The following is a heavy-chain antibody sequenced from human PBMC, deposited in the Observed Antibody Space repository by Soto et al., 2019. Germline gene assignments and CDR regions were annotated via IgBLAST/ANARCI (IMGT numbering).Heavy chain of an antibody. D-gene: IGHD6-13*01. V-gene: IGHV1-3*01. Sequence: GVSVAVCCKASGYTFTSYAMQWVRQATGQRLEWMGWINAGNGNTKYSQKFQGRVTITRDTSASTAYMELSSLRSEDTAVYYCASLAAAGNGGAFDIWGQGTMVTVSS. CDR3: ASLAAAGNGGAFDI. J-gene: IGHJ3*02. CDR2: INAGNGNT. CDR1: GYTFTSYA.